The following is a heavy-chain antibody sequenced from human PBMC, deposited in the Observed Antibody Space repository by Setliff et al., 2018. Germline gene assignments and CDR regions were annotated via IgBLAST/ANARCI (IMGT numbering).Heavy chain of an antibody. Sequence: PGGSLRLSCAASGFTFSDSTTHWVRQASGKGLEWVGRIRTKANSYATAYATSVQDRFTISRHDSESTTYLQMNGLKTEDTAVYYCVRHMTYYDFWRGYYSTSDAFHVWGQGTMVTVSS. J-gene: IGHJ3*01. CDR1: GFTFSDST. CDR3: VRHMTYYDFWRGYYSTSDAFHV. D-gene: IGHD3-3*01. V-gene: IGHV3-73*01. CDR2: IRTKANSYAT.